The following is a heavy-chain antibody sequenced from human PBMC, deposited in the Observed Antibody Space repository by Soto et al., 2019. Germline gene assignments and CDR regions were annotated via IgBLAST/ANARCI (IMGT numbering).Heavy chain of an antibody. CDR1: GGSISSSNW. CDR3: ARDTITGLFDY. Sequence: SETLSLTCAVSGGSISSSNWWSWVRQPPGKGLEWIGEIYHSGSTNYNPSLKSRVTISVDTSKNQFSLKLTSVTAADTAVYYCARDTITGLFDYWGQGTLVTVSS. V-gene: IGHV4-4*02. J-gene: IGHJ4*02. CDR2: IYHSGST. D-gene: IGHD2-8*02.